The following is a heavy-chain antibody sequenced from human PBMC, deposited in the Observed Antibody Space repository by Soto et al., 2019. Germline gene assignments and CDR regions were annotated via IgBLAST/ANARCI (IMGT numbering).Heavy chain of an antibody. J-gene: IGHJ4*02. Sequence: PGGSLRLSCAASGFTFSDHYMAWVRQAPGKGLEWVGRSRNKANSYSTEYAASVEGRFTISRDESKNSLYLQMNSLKTEDTAVYYCARFSGSYTRGLDYWGQGTLVTVSS. V-gene: IGHV3-72*01. CDR1: GFTFSDHY. CDR3: ARFSGSYTRGLDY. D-gene: IGHD1-26*01. CDR2: SRNKANSYST.